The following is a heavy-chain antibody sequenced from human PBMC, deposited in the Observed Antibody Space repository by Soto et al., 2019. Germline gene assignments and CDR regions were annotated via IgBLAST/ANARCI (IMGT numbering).Heavy chain of an antibody. CDR2: INNDGIDT. CDR3: ARDGSMVRERWFDP. J-gene: IGHJ5*02. Sequence: EVQLVESGGGVVQPGGSLRLSCAASGFTFIGYWMHWVRQGPGKGLVWVARINNDGIDTTYADSVKGRFTISRDTTKNMVYLEMHSLRADDTAVYYCARDGSMVRERWFDPWGQGTLVTVAS. D-gene: IGHD3-10*01. V-gene: IGHV3-74*03. CDR1: GFTFIGYW.